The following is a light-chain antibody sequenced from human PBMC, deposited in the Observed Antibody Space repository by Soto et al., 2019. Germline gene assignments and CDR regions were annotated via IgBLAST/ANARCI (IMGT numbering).Light chain of an antibody. V-gene: IGLV4-60*02. CDR3: ETWVSNTYV. CDR1: SGHSSYI. Sequence: QSVLTQSSSASASLGSSVSLTCTLSSGHSSYIIAWHQQQPGKAPRYLMKLEGSGSYNKGSGVPDRFSGSSSGADRYLTISNLQFEDEADYYCETWVSNTYVFGTGTKLTVL. CDR2: LEGSGSY. J-gene: IGLJ1*01.